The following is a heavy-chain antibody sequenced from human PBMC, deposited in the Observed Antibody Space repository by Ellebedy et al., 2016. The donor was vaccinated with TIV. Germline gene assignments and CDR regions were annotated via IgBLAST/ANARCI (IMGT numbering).Heavy chain of an antibody. Sequence: SETLSLTCTVSGGSISSYYWSWILQPAGKGLDWIGRIYTSGSTNYNPSLKSRVTMSVDTSKNQFSLKLSSVTAADTAVYYCARVSPSGSYSEYFDYWGQGTLVTVSS. J-gene: IGHJ4*02. CDR2: IYTSGST. D-gene: IGHD1-26*01. CDR3: ARVSPSGSYSEYFDY. CDR1: GGSISSYY. V-gene: IGHV4-4*07.